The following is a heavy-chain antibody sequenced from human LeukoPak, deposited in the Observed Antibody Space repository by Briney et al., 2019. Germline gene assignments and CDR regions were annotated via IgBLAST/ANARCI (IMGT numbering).Heavy chain of an antibody. D-gene: IGHD3-22*01. J-gene: IGHJ4*02. CDR1: GGSITSYY. Sequence: SETLSLTCTVSGGSITSYYWSWIRQPAGKGLEWIGRIHSSGSTNYNPSLKSRVTMSVDTTKNQFSLKLSSVTAADTAVYYCARDTYYYDSSGYLYFDYWGQGTLVTVSS. CDR2: IHSSGST. CDR3: ARDTYYYDSSGYLYFDY. V-gene: IGHV4-4*07.